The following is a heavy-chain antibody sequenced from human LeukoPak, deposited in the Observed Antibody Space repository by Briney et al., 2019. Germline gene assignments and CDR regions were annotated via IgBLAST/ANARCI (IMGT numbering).Heavy chain of an antibody. D-gene: IGHD3-10*01. CDR2: IYSDGSI. Sequence: GGSLRLSCAASGFSVRSNYISWVRQAPGKGLEWVSMIYSDGSISLADSVQGRFTISRDNSRNNLDLQMNSLRVEDTAVDFCARDRRRVRGRNGDGDAFDIWGQGTMVTVSS. J-gene: IGHJ3*02. CDR3: ARDRRRVRGRNGDGDAFDI. CDR1: GFSVRSNY. V-gene: IGHV3-53*01.